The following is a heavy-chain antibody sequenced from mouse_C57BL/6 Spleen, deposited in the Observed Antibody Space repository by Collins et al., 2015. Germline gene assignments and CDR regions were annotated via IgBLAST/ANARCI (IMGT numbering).Heavy chain of an antibody. V-gene: IGHV14-4*01. J-gene: IGHJ2*01. CDR3: TTSGVVKH. Sequence: VQLQQSGAELVRPGASVKLSCTASGFNIKDDYMHWVKQRPEQGLEWIGWIDPENGDTEYASKFQGKATITADTSSNTAYLQLSSLTSEDTAVYYCTTSGVVKHWGQGTTLTVSS. CDR2: IDPENGDT. D-gene: IGHD1-1*02. CDR1: GFNIKDDY.